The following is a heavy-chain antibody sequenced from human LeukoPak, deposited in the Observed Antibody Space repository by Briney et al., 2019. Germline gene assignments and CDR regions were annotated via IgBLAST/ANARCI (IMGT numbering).Heavy chain of an antibody. CDR1: GGTFSSYA. Sequence: SVKVSCKASGGTFSSYAISWVRQAPGQGLEWMGGIIPIFGTANYAQKFQGRVTITTDESTSTAYMELSSLRSEDTAVYYCARGAYYYDSSGYYHTLPLYYLDYWGQGTLVTVSS. CDR3: ARGAYYYDSSGYYHTLPLYYLDY. D-gene: IGHD3-22*01. CDR2: IIPIFGTA. V-gene: IGHV1-69*05. J-gene: IGHJ4*02.